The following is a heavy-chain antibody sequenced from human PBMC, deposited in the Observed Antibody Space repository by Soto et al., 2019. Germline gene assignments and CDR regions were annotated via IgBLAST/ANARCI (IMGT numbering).Heavy chain of an antibody. Sequence: QLQLQESGPGLVKPSETLSLTCTVSGGSISSSSYYWGWIRQPPGKGLEWIGSIYYSGSTYYNPSLKGRVTISVDTSKNQFSLRLSSVTAADTAVYYCARHLAYCGGDCYNWFDPWGQGTLVTVSS. V-gene: IGHV4-39*01. CDR3: ARHLAYCGGDCYNWFDP. D-gene: IGHD2-21*02. J-gene: IGHJ5*02. CDR2: IYYSGST. CDR1: GGSISSSSYY.